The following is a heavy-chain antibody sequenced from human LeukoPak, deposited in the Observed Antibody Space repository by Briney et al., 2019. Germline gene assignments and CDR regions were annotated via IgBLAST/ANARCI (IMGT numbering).Heavy chain of an antibody. D-gene: IGHD6-13*01. CDR2: IYYSGST. CDR3: ARVSPLYSSSWYRRYTDNWFDP. J-gene: IGHJ5*02. CDR1: GGSISSYY. V-gene: IGHV4-59*12. Sequence: SETLSLTCTVSGGSISSYYWSWIRQPPGKGLEWIGYIYYSGSTYYNPSLKSRVTISVDTSKNQFSLKLSSVTAADTAVYYCARVSPLYSSSWYRRYTDNWFDPWGQGTLVTVSS.